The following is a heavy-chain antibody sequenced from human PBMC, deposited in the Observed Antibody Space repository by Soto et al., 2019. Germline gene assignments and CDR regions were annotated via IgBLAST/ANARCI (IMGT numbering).Heavy chain of an antibody. D-gene: IGHD6-13*01. CDR3: ARVNRRGSSWPDY. Sequence: QVQLQESGPGLVKPSQTLSLTCTFPGGSISSGGYYWSWFRHHPGKGLEWMGYIYYSGSTYYNPALKSRVTISVDTSKNQFSLKLSSVTAADTAVYYCARVNRRGSSWPDYWGQGTLVTVSS. J-gene: IGHJ4*02. V-gene: IGHV4-31*03. CDR1: GGSISSGGYY. CDR2: IYYSGST.